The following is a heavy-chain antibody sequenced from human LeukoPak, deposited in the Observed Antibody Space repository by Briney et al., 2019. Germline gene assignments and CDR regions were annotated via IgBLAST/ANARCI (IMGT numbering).Heavy chain of an antibody. J-gene: IGHJ5*02. D-gene: IGHD6-13*01. Sequence: SETLSLTCAVYGGSFSGYYWSWIRQPPGKGLEWIGEINHSGSTNYNPSLKSRVTISVDTSKNQFSLKLSSMTAADTAVYYCARAENGIAAAGTRWFDPWGQGTLVTVSS. CDR1: GGSFSGYY. CDR3: ARAENGIAAAGTRWFDP. CDR2: INHSGST. V-gene: IGHV4-34*01.